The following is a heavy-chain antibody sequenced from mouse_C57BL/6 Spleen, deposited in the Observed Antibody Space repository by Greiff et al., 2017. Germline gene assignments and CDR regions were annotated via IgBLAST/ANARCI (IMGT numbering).Heavy chain of an antibody. CDR3: ARANWDYFDY. Sequence: DVKLVESEGGLVQPGSSMKLSCTASGFTFSDYYMAWVRQVPEKGLEWVANINYDGSSTYYLDSLKSRFIISRDNAKNILYLQMSSLKSEDTATYYCARANWDYFDYGGQGTTLTVSS. D-gene: IGHD4-1*01. V-gene: IGHV5-16*01. CDR2: INYDGSST. J-gene: IGHJ2*01. CDR1: GFTFSDYY.